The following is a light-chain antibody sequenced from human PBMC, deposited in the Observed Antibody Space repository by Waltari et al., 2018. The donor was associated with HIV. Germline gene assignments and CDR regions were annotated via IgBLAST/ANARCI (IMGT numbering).Light chain of an antibody. V-gene: IGLV2-14*01. Sequence: QSALTQPASVSGSPGQSITISCTVTTSDIGEYYYVSWCQHHPAEAPKLIIFEVRNRPSWVSTRFSGSKSGNTASLTVSGLQPEDEADYYCSSYTNKYTWVFGGGTKLTVL. CDR1: TSDIGEYYY. CDR2: EVR. CDR3: SSYTNKYTWV. J-gene: IGLJ3*02.